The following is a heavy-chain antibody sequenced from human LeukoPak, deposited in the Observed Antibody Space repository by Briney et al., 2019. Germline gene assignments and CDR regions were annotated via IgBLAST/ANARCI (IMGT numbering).Heavy chain of an antibody. CDR3: ARGGSGSYYLAYGGFDY. V-gene: IGHV4-4*07. CDR1: GGSISSYY. J-gene: IGHJ4*02. D-gene: IGHD3-10*01. Sequence: SETLSLTCTVSGGSISSYYWSWIRQPAGKGLEWIGRIYTSGSTNYNPSLKSRVTMSVDTSKNRFSLKLSSVTAADTAVYYCARGGSGSYYLAYGGFDYWGQGTLVTVSS. CDR2: IYTSGST.